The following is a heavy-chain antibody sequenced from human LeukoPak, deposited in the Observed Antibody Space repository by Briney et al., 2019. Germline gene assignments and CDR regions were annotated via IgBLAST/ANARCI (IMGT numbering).Heavy chain of an antibody. CDR3: ARDVHGDYGSGWFDP. CDR1: GGTFNSA. J-gene: IGHJ5*02. D-gene: IGHD4-17*01. V-gene: IGHV1-69*01. CDR2: IMPLFGTA. Sequence: SVKVSCKTSGGTFNSAISWVRQAPGQGLEWLGGIMPLFGTAGYAQKFQGRVTITQDESTRTVYLELTRLTSDDTAVYYCARDVHGDYGSGWFDPWGQGTLVSVSS.